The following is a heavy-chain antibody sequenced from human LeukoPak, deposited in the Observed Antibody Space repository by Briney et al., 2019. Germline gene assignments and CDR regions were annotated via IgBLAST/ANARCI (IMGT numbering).Heavy chain of an antibody. V-gene: IGHV3-21*01. Sequence: GGSLRLSCAASGFTFSSYSMNWVRQAPGKGLEWVSSISSSSSYIYYADSVKDRFTISRDNAKNSLYLQMNSLRAEDTAVYYCARGMRSTLVDYWGQGTLVTVSS. D-gene: IGHD2-8*01. J-gene: IGHJ4*02. CDR3: ARGMRSTLVDY. CDR2: ISSSSSYI. CDR1: GFTFSSYS.